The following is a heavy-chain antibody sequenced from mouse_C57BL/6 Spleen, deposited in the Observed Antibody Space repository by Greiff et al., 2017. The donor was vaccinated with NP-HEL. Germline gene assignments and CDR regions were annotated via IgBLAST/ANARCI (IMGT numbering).Heavy chain of an antibody. V-gene: IGHV3-1*01. CDR2: ISYSGST. D-gene: IGHD2-3*01. CDR1: GYSITSGYD. Sequence: EVQVVESGPGMVKPSQSLSLTCTVTGYSITSGYDWHWIRHFPGNKLEWMGYISYSGSTNYNPSLKSRISITHDTSKNHFFLKLNSVTTEDTATDYCARDDGYYEYAMDYRGQGTSVTVSS. J-gene: IGHJ4*01. CDR3: ARDDGYYEYAMDY.